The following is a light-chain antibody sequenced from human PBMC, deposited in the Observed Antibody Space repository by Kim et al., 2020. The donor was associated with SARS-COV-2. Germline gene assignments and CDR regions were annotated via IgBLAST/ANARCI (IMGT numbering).Light chain of an antibody. Sequence: SAAVGDGVTITCRASQGISSSLAWFQQKPGKAPNSLIYAASSLHAGVPSRFSGSGSGTDFTLTITSLQPEDFATYYCQQYITYPYTFGQGTKLEI. CDR1: QGISSS. CDR3: QQYITYPYT. V-gene: IGKV1-16*01. J-gene: IGKJ2*01. CDR2: AAS.